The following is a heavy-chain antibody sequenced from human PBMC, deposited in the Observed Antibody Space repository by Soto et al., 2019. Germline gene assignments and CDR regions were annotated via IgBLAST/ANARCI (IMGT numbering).Heavy chain of an antibody. V-gene: IGHV1-18*04. J-gene: IGHJ6*02. CDR3: ARGGSCSSASGPRASYNYYGMDI. Sequence: ASVKVSCKASGYTFTSYGISWVRQAPGQGLEWMGWISAYNGNTNNEQKLQGRVTMTTDTSTSTAYMELRSLRSDDTAVYYCARGGSCSSASGPRASYNYYGMDIWGQGTTVTISS. D-gene: IGHD2-2*01. CDR2: ISAYNGNT. CDR1: GYTFTSYG.